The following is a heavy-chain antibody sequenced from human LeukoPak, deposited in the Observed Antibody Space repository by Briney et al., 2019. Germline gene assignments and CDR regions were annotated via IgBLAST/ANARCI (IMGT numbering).Heavy chain of an antibody. D-gene: IGHD5-18*01. J-gene: IGHJ4*02. CDR1: GGSISSYY. Sequence: SETLSLSCSVSGGSISSYYWSWIRQPPGKGLEWIGNTYSIGSTNYNPSLKSRVTISVDTSKNQFSLKLSSVTAADTAVYYCARTRGYSHGPSDYWGQGTLVTVSS. CDR3: ARTRGYSHGPSDY. CDR2: TYSIGST. V-gene: IGHV4-59*01.